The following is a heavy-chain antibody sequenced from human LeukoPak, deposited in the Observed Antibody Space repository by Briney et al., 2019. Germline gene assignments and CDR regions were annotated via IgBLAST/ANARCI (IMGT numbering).Heavy chain of an antibody. J-gene: IGHJ3*01. D-gene: IGHD1-1*01. CDR3: ARGYNYAAFDV. CDR1: GFTFSNYW. Sequence: GGSLRLSCEGSGFTFSNYWMSWVRQAPGKGLEWVANIQQHGSETYYGDSVKGRFTISRDNAKNSLYLQMNSLRAEDTAVYYCARGYNYAAFDVWGQGTMVTVSS. V-gene: IGHV3-7*01. CDR2: IQQHGSET.